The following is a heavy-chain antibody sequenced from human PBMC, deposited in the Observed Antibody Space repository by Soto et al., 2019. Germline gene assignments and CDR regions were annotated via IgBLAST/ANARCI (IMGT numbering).Heavy chain of an antibody. CDR2: TYYRSKWYN. Sequence: SQTLSLTCAISGDSVSSNSAAWNWIRQSPSRGLEWLGRTYYRSKWYNDYAVSVKSRITINPDTSKNQSSLQLNSVTPEDTAVYYCARGYSSSWYIRSYYYYGMDVWGQGTTVTVSS. CDR3: ARGYSSSWYIRSYYYYGMDV. V-gene: IGHV6-1*01. D-gene: IGHD6-13*01. J-gene: IGHJ6*02. CDR1: GDSVSSNSAA.